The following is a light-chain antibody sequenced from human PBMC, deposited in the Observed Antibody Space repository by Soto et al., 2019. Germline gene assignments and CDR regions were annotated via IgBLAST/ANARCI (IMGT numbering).Light chain of an antibody. CDR3: HSYDSSLSGWV. CDR1: SSNIGAGYD. J-gene: IGLJ3*02. Sequence: QSVLTQPPSVPGAPGQRVTISCTGSSSNIGAGYDVHWYQQLPGTAPKLLIYGNSNRPSGVPDRFSGSKSGTSASLAITGLQAEDEADYYCHSYDSSLSGWVFGGGTKLTVL. V-gene: IGLV1-40*01. CDR2: GNS.